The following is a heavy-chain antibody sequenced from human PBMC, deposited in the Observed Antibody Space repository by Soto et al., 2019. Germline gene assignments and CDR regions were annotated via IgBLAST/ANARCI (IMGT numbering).Heavy chain of an antibody. CDR1: GFTVSSNY. V-gene: IGHV3-66*01. D-gene: IGHD6-13*01. CDR3: ASRIAAADYFDY. J-gene: IGHJ4*02. Sequence: GGSLRLSCVASGFTVSSNYMSWVRQAPGKGLEWVSVIYSGGSTYYADSVKGRFTISRDNSKNTLYLQMNSLRAEDTAVYYCASRIAAADYFDYWGQGTLVTVSS. CDR2: IYSGGST.